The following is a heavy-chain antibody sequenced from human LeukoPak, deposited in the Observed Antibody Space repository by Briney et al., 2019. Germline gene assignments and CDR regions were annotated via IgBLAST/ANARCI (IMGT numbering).Heavy chain of an antibody. CDR3: AKGGWELRRDAFDI. Sequence: PGGSLRLSCAASGFTFSSYWMHWVRQAPGKGLVWVSRINSDGSSTSYADSVKGRFTISRDNSKNTLYLQMNSLRAEDTAVYYCAKGGWELRRDAFDIWGQGTMVTVSS. V-gene: IGHV3-74*01. CDR2: INSDGSST. D-gene: IGHD1-26*01. CDR1: GFTFSSYW. J-gene: IGHJ3*02.